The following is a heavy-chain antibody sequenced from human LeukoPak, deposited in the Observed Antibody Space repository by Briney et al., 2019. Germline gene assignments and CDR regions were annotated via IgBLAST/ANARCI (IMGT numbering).Heavy chain of an antibody. V-gene: IGHV1-69*06. Sequence: GASVKVSCKAFGYTFTSNYMHWVRQAPGQGLEWMGGIIPIFGTANYAQKFQGRVTITADKSTSTAYMELSSLRSEDTAVYYCARGKAAGTSADYWGQGTLVTVSS. J-gene: IGHJ4*02. CDR3: ARGKAAGTSADY. D-gene: IGHD6-13*01. CDR1: GYTFTSNY. CDR2: IIPIFGTA.